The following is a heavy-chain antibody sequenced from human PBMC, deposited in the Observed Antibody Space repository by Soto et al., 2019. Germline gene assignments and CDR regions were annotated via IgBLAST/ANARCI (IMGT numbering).Heavy chain of an antibody. Sequence: EVQLVESGGGLVQPGGSLRLSCAVSGFTFGNYWMAWVRQAPGKGLEWVANIKQDGSEKYYVDSVKGRFTISRDNAKDSLFLQMNSLRADDTTVYYCVREECRITNCYQGAAGFHYYYYGLGVWGQGTTVTV. V-gene: IGHV3-7*03. D-gene: IGHD2-2*01. CDR2: IKQDGSEK. J-gene: IGHJ6*02. CDR1: GFTFGNYW. CDR3: VREECRITNCYQGAAGFHYYYYGLGV.